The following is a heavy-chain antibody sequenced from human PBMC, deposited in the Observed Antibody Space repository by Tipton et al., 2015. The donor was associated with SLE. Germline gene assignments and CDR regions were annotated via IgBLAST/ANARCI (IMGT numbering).Heavy chain of an antibody. CDR2: ISGNGGIT. CDR3: AKDPSSRGWFDP. D-gene: IGHD6-13*01. V-gene: IGHV3-23*01. J-gene: IGHJ5*02. CDR1: GFTFRNYA. Sequence: SLRLSCAASGFTFRNYAMTWVRQAPGKGLEWVSGISGNGGITYYADSVKGRFTISRDNSKNSLYLQMNGLRAEDTAVYYCAKDPSSRGWFDPWGQGTLVTVSS.